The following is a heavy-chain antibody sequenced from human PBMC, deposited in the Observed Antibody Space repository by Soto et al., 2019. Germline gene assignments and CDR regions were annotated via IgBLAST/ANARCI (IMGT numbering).Heavy chain of an antibody. V-gene: IGHV1-2*04. J-gene: IGHJ4*02. CDR2: INPNSGGT. CDR1: GYTFTGYY. Sequence: ASVKVSCKASGYTFTGYYMHWVRQAPGQGLEWMGWINPNSGGTNYAQKFQGWVTMTRDTSISTAYMELSRLRADDTAVYYCAREATAVAGYDSSDSRGTDYWGQGTLVTVSS. CDR3: AREATAVAGYDSSDSRGTDY. D-gene: IGHD6-19*01.